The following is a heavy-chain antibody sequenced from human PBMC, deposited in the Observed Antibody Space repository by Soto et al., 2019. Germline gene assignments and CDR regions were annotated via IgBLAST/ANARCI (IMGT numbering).Heavy chain of an antibody. D-gene: IGHD1-26*01. CDR3: ARESILGWFDP. V-gene: IGHV3-11*06. CDR1: GFTFSDYY. J-gene: IGHJ5*02. CDR2: ISSSSSYT. Sequence: GGSLRLSCAASGFTFSDYYMSWIRQAPGKGLEWVSYISSSSSYTNYADSVRGRFTISRDNAKNSLYLQMNSLRAEDTSVYYCARESILGWFDPWGQGTLVTVSS.